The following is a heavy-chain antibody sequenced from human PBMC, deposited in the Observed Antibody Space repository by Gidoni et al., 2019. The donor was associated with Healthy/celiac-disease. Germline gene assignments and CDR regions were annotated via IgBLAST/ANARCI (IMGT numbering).Heavy chain of an antibody. D-gene: IGHD6-19*01. J-gene: IGHJ5*02. CDR3: ARRERVSIAVAVGWFDP. CDR1: GGSFSGYY. V-gene: IGHV4-34*01. CDR2: INHSGST. Sequence: QLHLQQWGAGLLTPSETLYPTCAVDGGSFSGYYWSWIRQPPGKGREWIGEINHSGSTNYNPSLKSRVTISVDTSKNQFSLKLSSVTAADTAVYYCARRERVSIAVAVGWFDPWGQGTLVTVSS.